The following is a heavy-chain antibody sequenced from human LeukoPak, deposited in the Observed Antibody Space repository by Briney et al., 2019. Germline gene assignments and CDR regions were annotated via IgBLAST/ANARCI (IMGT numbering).Heavy chain of an antibody. CDR2: IYYSGST. CDR3: ARGAGLLWFGEWFDP. V-gene: IGHV4-31*03. J-gene: IGHJ5*02. CDR1: GGSISSGGYY. D-gene: IGHD3-10*01. Sequence: SETLSLTCTVSGGSISSGGYYWSWIRQHPGKGLEWIEYIYYSGSTYYNPSLKSRVTISVDTSKNQFSLKLSSVTAADTAVYYCARGAGLLWFGEWFDPWGQGTLVTVSS.